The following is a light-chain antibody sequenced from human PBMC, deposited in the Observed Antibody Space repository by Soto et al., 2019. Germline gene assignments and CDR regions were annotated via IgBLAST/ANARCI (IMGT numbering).Light chain of an antibody. V-gene: IGKV1-33*01. J-gene: IGKJ1*01. CDR3: QQYNSYWT. CDR2: DAS. CDR1: QDINKY. Sequence: DIQMTQSPSSLSASVGDRVTITCQASQDINKYLNWYQQKPGKAPKLLIYDASNLETGVPSRFSGGGSGTHFTFTISSLQAEDLATYYCQQYNSYWTFGQGTKVEI.